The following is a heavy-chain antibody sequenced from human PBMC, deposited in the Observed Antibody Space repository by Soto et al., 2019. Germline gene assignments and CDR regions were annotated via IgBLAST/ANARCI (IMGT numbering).Heavy chain of an antibody. CDR2: ISRSSNYI. V-gene: IGHV3-21*05. J-gene: IGHJ4*02. CDR1: GFTFSSFS. D-gene: IGHD1-1*01. Sequence: GGAPRLSCAAPGFTFSSFSMNWGRQAPGKGLEWLSYISRSSNYIDYADSVKGRFTTSRDNAKNSLDLQMNSLRAEDTAVYYCARDDRYAFDYWGQGTLVTVSS. CDR3: ARDDRYAFDY.